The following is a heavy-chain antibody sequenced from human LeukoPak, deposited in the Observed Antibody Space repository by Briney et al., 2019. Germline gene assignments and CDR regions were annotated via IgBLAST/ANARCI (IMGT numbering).Heavy chain of an antibody. V-gene: IGHV3-15*01. J-gene: IGHJ4*02. CDR1: GFAYSNAW. D-gene: IGHD1-26*01. CDR2: IKTKTDGGTT. Sequence: PRGALRLTCAASGFAYSNAWMTWVRQAPGKGLEWVGRIKTKTDGGTTDCAAPVRGRFTISRDDSENTVYLQMNSLKTEDTAVYYCTTSIVGPLPFWGQGTLVTVSS. CDR3: TTSIVGPLPF.